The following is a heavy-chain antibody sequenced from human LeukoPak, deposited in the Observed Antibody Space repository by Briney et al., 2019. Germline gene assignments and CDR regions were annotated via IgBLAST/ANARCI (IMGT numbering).Heavy chain of an antibody. CDR1: GFTFSNAW. V-gene: IGHV3-15*01. Sequence: GGSLRLSCAGSGFTFSNAWMRWVRQAPGKELEWVDRIKSKTDGGTTDYAAPVKGRFTISRDDSKNTLYLQMNSLKTEDTAVYYCTTDPLYYYDSEDAFDIWGQGTLVTVSS. D-gene: IGHD3-22*01. CDR3: TTDPLYYYDSEDAFDI. CDR2: IKSKTDGGTT. J-gene: IGHJ3*02.